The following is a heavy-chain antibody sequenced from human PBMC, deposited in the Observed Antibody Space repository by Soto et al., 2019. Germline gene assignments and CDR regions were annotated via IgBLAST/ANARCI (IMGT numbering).Heavy chain of an antibody. CDR1: GESLCSGYY. Sequence: SGTPDLTSSSCGESLCSGYYWGWIHQKPGKGLEWIGSIYHSGITYYNPSLKSRVTISVDTSKNQFSLKLSSVTAADTAVYYCASTNIVVVTAIAFDDGGQGTMGT. V-gene: IGHV4-38-2*01. D-gene: IGHD2-21*02. J-gene: IGHJ4*02. CDR2: IYHSGIT. CDR3: ASTNIVVVTAIAFDD.